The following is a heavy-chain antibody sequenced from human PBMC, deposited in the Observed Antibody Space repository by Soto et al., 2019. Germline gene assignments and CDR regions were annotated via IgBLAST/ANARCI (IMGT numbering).Heavy chain of an antibody. Sequence: GESLKISCKGSGYSFTSYWIGWVRQMPGKGLEWMGIIYPGDSDTRDSPSFQGQVTISADKSISTAYLQWSSLKASDTAMYYCARGLSGPVVIASPYYFDYWGQGTLVTVSS. CDR3: ARGLSGPVVIASPYYFDY. CDR2: IYPGDSDT. D-gene: IGHD3-22*01. V-gene: IGHV5-51*01. CDR1: GYSFTSYW. J-gene: IGHJ4*02.